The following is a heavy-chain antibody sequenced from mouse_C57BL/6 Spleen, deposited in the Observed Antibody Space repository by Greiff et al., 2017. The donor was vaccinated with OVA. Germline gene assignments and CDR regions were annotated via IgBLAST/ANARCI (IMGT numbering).Heavy chain of an antibody. V-gene: IGHV1-69*01. CDR2: IDPSDSYT. D-gene: IGHD1-1*01. Sequence: QVQLKQPGAELVMPGASVKLSCKASGYTFTRSWMHWVKQRPGQGLEWIGEIDPSDSYTNYNQKFKVKSTLTVDKSSSTAYMQLSSLTSEDSAVYYCATGGGSTGAMDYWGQGTSVTVSS. CDR1: GYTFTRSW. J-gene: IGHJ4*01. CDR3: ATGGGSTGAMDY.